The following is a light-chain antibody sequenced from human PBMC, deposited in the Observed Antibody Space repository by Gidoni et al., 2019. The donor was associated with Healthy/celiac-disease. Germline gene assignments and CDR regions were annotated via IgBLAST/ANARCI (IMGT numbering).Light chain of an antibody. CDR3: QQRSNWPPGA. CDR2: DAS. Sequence: DIVLTQSQATLSLSPGERATLSCRASQSVSSYLAWYQQKPGQAPRLLIYDASNRATGIPARFSGSGSGTDFTLTISSLEPEDFAVYYCQQRSNWPPGAFGGGTKVEIK. CDR1: QSVSSY. J-gene: IGKJ4*01. V-gene: IGKV3-11*01.